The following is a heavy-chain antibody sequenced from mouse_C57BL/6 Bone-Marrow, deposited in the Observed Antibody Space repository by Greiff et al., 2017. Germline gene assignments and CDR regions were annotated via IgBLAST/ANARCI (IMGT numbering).Heavy chain of an antibody. J-gene: IGHJ3*01. D-gene: IGHD2-2*01. CDR3: AREGLRRGLAY. CDR1: GYAFTNYL. CDR2: INPGSGGT. V-gene: IGHV1-54*01. Sequence: VQLQQSGAELVRPGTSVKVSCKASGYAFTNYLIEWVKQRPGQGLEWIGVINPGSGGTNYNEQFKGKATLTADKSSSTAYMQLSSLTSEDSAVYFCAREGLRRGLAYWGQGTLVTVSA.